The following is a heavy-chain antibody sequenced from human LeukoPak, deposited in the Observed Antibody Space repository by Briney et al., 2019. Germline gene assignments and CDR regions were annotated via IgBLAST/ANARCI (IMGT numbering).Heavy chain of an antibody. D-gene: IGHD2-2*01. V-gene: IGHV3-30-3*01. CDR2: ISYDGSNK. J-gene: IGHJ3*02. CDR3: ARDPEQYQLLNDAFDI. Sequence: GGSLRLSCAASGFTFSSYTMNWVRQAPGKGLEWVAVISYDGSNKYYADSVKGRFTISRDNSKNTLYLQMNSLRAEDTAVYYCARDPEQYQLLNDAFDIWGQGTMVTVSS. CDR1: GFTFSSYT.